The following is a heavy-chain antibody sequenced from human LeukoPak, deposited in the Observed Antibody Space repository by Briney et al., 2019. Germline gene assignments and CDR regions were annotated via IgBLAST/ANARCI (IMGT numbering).Heavy chain of an antibody. J-gene: IGHJ5*02. CDR2: VNHSGST. CDR3: ARRQDIVVVPAASSWFDP. CDR1: GGSFSGYY. V-gene: IGHV4-34*01. Sequence: SETLSLTCAVYGGSFSGYYWSWIRQPPGKGLEWIGEVNHSGSTNYNPSLKSRVTITVDTSKNQFSVKLSSVTAADTAVYYCARRQDIVVVPAASSWFDPWGQGTLVTVSS. D-gene: IGHD2-2*01.